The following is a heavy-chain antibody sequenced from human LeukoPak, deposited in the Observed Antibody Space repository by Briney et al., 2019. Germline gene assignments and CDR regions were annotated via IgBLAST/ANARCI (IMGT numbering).Heavy chain of an antibody. V-gene: IGHV4-59*11. Sequence: PSETLSLTCTVSGGSTSSHYWSWLRQPPGKGLEWIGYNYTSGSANYNPSLKSRVTISIDTSKNRFSLKLFSVTAEDTAVYYCARDGRGGGYMDVWGKGTTVTVSS. D-gene: IGHD3-16*01. CDR2: NYTSGSA. CDR3: ARDGRGGGYMDV. CDR1: GGSTSSHY. J-gene: IGHJ6*03.